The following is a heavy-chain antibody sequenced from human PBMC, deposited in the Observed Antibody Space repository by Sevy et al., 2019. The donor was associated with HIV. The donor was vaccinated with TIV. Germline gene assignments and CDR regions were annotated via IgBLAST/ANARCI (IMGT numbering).Heavy chain of an antibody. D-gene: IGHD5-18*01. V-gene: IGHV1-46*01. J-gene: IGHJ4*02. CDR1: GYTLTNYY. CDR3: ARACGVSGYSYGYLDY. CDR2: INPSGGTT. Sequence: ASVKVSCKTSGYTLTNYYMHWVRQAPGQGLEWMGIINPSGGTTTYAQKFQGRVTMTRDTSTTTVYMELSSLRSEDTAVYYCARACGVSGYSYGYLDYWGQGTLVTVSS.